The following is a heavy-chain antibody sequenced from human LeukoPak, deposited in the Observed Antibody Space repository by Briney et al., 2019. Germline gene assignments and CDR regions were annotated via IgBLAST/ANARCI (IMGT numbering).Heavy chain of an antibody. V-gene: IGHV3-9*01. CDR1: GFTFDDYA. J-gene: IGHJ6*02. CDR3: AKDMRNYYYGMDV. CDR2: ISWNSGSI. Sequence: GRSLRLSCAASGFTFDDYAVHWVRQAPGKGLEWVSGISWNSGSIGYADSVKGRFTISRDNAKNSLYLQMNSLRAEDTALYYCAKDMRNYYYGMDVWGQGTTVTVSS.